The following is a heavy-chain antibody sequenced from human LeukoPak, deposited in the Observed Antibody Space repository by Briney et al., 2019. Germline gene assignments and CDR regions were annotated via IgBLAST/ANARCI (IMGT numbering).Heavy chain of an antibody. Sequence: GGSLRLSCAASGFTFDDYGMSWVRQAPVKGLEWVSGINWNGGSTTYADSVKGRFTISRDNAKNSLYLQMNSLRAEDTAVYYCARVGYSYGPTSYYYYMDVWGKGTTVTVSS. CDR2: INWNGGST. D-gene: IGHD5-18*01. V-gene: IGHV3-20*04. CDR1: GFTFDDYG. CDR3: ARVGYSYGPTSYYYYMDV. J-gene: IGHJ6*03.